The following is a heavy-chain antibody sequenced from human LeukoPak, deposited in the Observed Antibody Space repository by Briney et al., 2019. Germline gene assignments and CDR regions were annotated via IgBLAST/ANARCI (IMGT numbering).Heavy chain of an antibody. J-gene: IGHJ6*02. D-gene: IGHD3-3*01. CDR1: GGSFSGYY. CDR2: INHSGST. V-gene: IGHV4-34*01. CDR3: ARSGITIFGVDYYYYGMDV. Sequence: ASETLSLTCAVYGGSFSGYYWSWIRQPPGKGLEWIGEINHSGSTNYNPSLKSRVTISVDTSKNQFSLKLSSVTAADTAVYYCARSGITIFGVDYYYYGMDVWGQGTTVTVSS.